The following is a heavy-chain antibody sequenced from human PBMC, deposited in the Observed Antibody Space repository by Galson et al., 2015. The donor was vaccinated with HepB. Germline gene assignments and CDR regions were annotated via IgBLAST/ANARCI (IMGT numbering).Heavy chain of an antibody. CDR3: TRRADTPMIPIDY. D-gene: IGHD5-18*01. CDR2: IGSKPYSYAT. V-gene: IGHV3-73*01. CDR1: GFTFSGSA. J-gene: IGHJ4*02. Sequence: SLRLSCAASGFTFSGSAMHWVRQVSGKGLEWVGHIGSKPYSYATAYATSVKGRFTISRDDSKNTAYLLMKSLKTEDTAVYYCTRRADTPMIPIDYWGRGTLVTVSS.